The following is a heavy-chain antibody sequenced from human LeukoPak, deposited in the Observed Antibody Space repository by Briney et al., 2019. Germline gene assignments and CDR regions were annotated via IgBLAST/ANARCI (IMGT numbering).Heavy chain of an antibody. CDR3: ARDYNGGNSK. Sequence: PGGSLRLSGAASGFTINRHAMSWVRQAPGEGLGWVAGISESGRSTNYGDSVKGRLSISRDNFNNTLYLEMKTVRAEDTAVYYCARDYNGGNSKWGQGTLVTVSS. CDR1: GFTINRHA. V-gene: IGHV3-23*01. D-gene: IGHD4-23*01. CDR2: ISESGRST. J-gene: IGHJ4*02.